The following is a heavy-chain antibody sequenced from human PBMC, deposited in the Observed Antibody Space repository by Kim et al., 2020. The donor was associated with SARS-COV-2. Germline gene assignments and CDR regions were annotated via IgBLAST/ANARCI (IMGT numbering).Heavy chain of an antibody. Sequence: GGSLRLSCAASGFTFSSYDMHWVRQATGKGLEWVSAIGTAGDTYYPGSVKGRFTISRENTKNSLYLQMNSLRAGDTAVSYCARGYSSSWYWAFGIWGQGTMVTVSS. CDR1: GFTFSSYD. V-gene: IGHV3-13*01. CDR2: IGTAGDT. CDR3: ARGYSSSWYWAFGI. D-gene: IGHD6-13*01. J-gene: IGHJ3*02.